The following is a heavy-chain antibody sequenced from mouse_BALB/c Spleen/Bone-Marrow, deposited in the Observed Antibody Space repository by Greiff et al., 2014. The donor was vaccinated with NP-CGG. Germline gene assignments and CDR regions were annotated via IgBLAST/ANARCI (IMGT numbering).Heavy chain of an antibody. J-gene: IGHJ4*01. CDR3: ARSDGYRAMDY. CDR1: GYAFSSSW. V-gene: IGHV1-82*01. Sequence: QVQLQQSGPELVKPGASVKISCKASGYAFSSSWMNWVKQRPGQGPEWIGRIFPGDGDTYYNGKFKGKATLTADKSSSTAYMQLSSLTSVDSAVYFCARSDGYRAMDYWGQGTSVTVSS. CDR2: IFPGDGDT. D-gene: IGHD2-3*01.